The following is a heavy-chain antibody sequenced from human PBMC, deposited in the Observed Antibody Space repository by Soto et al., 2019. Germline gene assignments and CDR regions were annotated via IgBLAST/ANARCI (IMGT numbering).Heavy chain of an antibody. CDR3: ARDSIAVAGTFDY. J-gene: IGHJ4*02. CDR2: IYGGGST. CDR1: GFTVSSNY. V-gene: IGHV3-53*02. Sequence: EVQLVETGGGLIQPGGSLRLSCAASGFTVSSNYMSWVRQAPGKGLEWVSVIYGGGSTYYADSVKGRFTISRDNSKNTLYLQMNSLRAEDTAVYYCARDSIAVAGTFDYWGQGTLVTVSS. D-gene: IGHD6-19*01.